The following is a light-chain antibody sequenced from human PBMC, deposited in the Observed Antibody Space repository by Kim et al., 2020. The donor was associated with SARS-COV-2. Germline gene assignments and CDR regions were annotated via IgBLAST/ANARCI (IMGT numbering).Light chain of an antibody. CDR3: QSYDSSLSDVV. Sequence: QSVTISCTGSSPNIGAGYDVHWYQQLPGTAPKILIYGNNNRPSGVPDRFSGSKSGTSASLAITGLQAEDEADYYCQSYDSSLSDVVFGGGTQLTVL. V-gene: IGLV1-40*01. J-gene: IGLJ2*01. CDR1: SPNIGAGYD. CDR2: GNN.